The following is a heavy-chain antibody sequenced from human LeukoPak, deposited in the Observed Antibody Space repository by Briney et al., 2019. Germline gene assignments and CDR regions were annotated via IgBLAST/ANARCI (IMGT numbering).Heavy chain of an antibody. J-gene: IGHJ4*02. V-gene: IGHV4-39*07. CDR2: IYYSGST. Sequence: SETLSLTCTVSGGSISSSSYYWGWIRQPPGKGLEWIGSIYYSGSTYYNPSLKSRVTISVDTSKNQFSLKLSSVTAADTAVYYCARDFQQGFDYWGQXTLXXVSS. D-gene: IGHD6-13*01. CDR3: ARDFQQGFDY. CDR1: GGSISSSSYY.